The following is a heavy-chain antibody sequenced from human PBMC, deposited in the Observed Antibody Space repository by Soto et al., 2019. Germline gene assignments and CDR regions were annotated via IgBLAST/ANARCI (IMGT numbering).Heavy chain of an antibody. CDR3: AKPQSSYYYYYYMDV. Sequence: DVQLVESGGGLVQPGRSLRLSCAASGFTFDDYAMHWVRQAPGKGLEWVSGISWNSGSIGYADSVKGRFTISRDNAKNSLYLQMNSLRAEDTALYYCAKPQSSYYYYYYMDVWGKGTTVTVSS. D-gene: IGHD6-6*01. CDR2: ISWNSGSI. CDR1: GFTFDDYA. J-gene: IGHJ6*03. V-gene: IGHV3-9*01.